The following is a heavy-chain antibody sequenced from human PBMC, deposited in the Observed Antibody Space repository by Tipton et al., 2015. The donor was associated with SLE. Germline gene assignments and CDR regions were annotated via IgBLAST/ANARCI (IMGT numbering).Heavy chain of an antibody. J-gene: IGHJ1*01. D-gene: IGHD3-3*01. CDR2: IYYSGST. Sequence: TLSLTCTVSGGSISSHYWSWIRQPPGKGLEWIGYIYYSGSTYYNPSLKSRVTISVDTSKNQFSLKLSSVTAADTAVYYCARDGGELQHWGQGTLVTVSS. V-gene: IGHV4-30-4*08. CDR1: GGSISSHY. CDR3: ARDGGELQH.